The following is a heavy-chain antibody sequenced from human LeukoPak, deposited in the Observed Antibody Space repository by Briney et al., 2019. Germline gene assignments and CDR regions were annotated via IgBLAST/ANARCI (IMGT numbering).Heavy chain of an antibody. V-gene: IGHV3-53*01. J-gene: IGHJ4*02. Sequence: PGGSLRLSCAASGFTASSNYMSWVRQAPGKGLEWVSVIYSGGSTYYADSVKGRFTISRDNSKNTLYLQMNSLRAEDTAVYYCATSRSAAGYAFDYWGQGTLVTVSS. CDR3: ATSRSAAGYAFDY. CDR1: GFTASSNY. CDR2: IYSGGST. D-gene: IGHD6-13*01.